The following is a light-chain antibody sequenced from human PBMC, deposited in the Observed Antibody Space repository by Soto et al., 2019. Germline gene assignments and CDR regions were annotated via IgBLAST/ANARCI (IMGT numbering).Light chain of an antibody. CDR2: WAS. V-gene: IGKV4-1*01. Sequence: DIVMTQSPDSLAVSLGERATINCKSSQSVLYSSNNKNYLAWYQQKPGQPPKLIISWASTRESGVPDRFSGSGSGTDFTLTISILQAEDVAVYYCQQYYSTPWTFGQGTKVEIK. CDR3: QQYYSTPWT. J-gene: IGKJ1*01. CDR1: QSVLYSSNNKNY.